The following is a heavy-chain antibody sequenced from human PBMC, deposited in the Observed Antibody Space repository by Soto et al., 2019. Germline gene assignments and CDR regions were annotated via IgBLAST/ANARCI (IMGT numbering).Heavy chain of an antibody. Sequence: GGSLRLSCTASGFTFGDYAMSWFRQAPGQGLEWVGFIRSKAYGGTTEYAASVKGRFTISRDDSKSIAYLQMNSLKTEDTAVYYCTRDHLYYYGSGSSEPDYYYYYGMDVWGQVTTVTVPS. CDR3: TRDHLYYYGSGSSEPDYYYYYGMDV. V-gene: IGHV3-49*03. D-gene: IGHD3-10*01. J-gene: IGHJ6*02. CDR1: GFTFGDYA. CDR2: IRSKAYGGTT.